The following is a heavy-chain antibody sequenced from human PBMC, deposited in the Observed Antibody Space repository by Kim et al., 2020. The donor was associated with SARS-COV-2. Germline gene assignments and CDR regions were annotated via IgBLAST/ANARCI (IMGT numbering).Heavy chain of an antibody. Sequence: SETLSLTCAVYGGSFSGYYWSWIRQPPGKGLEWIGEINHSGSTNYNPSLKSRVTISVDTSKNQFSLKLSSVTAADTAVYYCARGGWLHDPWFDPWGQGTLVTVSS. CDR3: ARGGWLHDPWFDP. CDR2: INHSGST. V-gene: IGHV4-34*01. CDR1: GGSFSGYY. J-gene: IGHJ5*02. D-gene: IGHD5-12*01.